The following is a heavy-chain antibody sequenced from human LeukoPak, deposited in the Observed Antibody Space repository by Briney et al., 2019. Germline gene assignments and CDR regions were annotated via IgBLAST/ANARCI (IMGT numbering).Heavy chain of an antibody. CDR3: AKDGGLWVSAHWGDS. CDR2: ITTGDGNT. V-gene: IGHV3-23*01. D-gene: IGHD7-27*01. Sequence: GGSLRLSCTASGFTFSSYTMTRVRQAPGKGLKWVSTITTGDGNTYYADSVKGRFTVSRDDSKNTLYLQMNSLRAEDTAVYYCAKDGGLWVSAHWGDSWGRGTLVTVFS. CDR1: GFTFSSYT. J-gene: IGHJ4*02.